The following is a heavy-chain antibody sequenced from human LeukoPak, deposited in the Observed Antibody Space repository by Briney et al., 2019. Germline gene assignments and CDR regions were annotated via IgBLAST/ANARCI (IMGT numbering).Heavy chain of an antibody. Sequence: ASVKVSCKAPGYTFTGYYMHWVRQAPGQGLEWMGWINPNSGGTNYAQKFQGRVTMTRDTSISTAYMELSRLRSDDTAVYYCARGYCSGGSCYFFAYWGQGTLVTVSS. CDR2: INPNSGGT. CDR1: GYTFTGYY. V-gene: IGHV1-2*02. D-gene: IGHD2-15*01. J-gene: IGHJ4*02. CDR3: ARGYCSGGSCYFFAY.